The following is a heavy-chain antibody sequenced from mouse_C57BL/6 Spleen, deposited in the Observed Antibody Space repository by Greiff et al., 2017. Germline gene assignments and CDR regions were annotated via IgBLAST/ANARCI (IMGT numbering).Heavy chain of an antibody. V-gene: IGHV1-82*01. Sequence: QVQLQQSGPELVKPGASVKISCKASGYAFSSSWMNWVKQRPGKGLEWIGRIYPGNGDTSYNRKFKGKATLTADQSSSTAYMQLNDRTSEDSAVCFRSRPTAEAPRFAYWGQGTLVTVSA. J-gene: IGHJ3*01. CDR3: SRPTAEAPRFAY. CDR1: GYAFSSSW. CDR2: IYPGNGDT. D-gene: IGHD3-2*02.